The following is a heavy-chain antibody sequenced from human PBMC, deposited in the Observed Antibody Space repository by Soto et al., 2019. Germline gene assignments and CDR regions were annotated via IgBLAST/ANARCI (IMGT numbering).Heavy chain of an antibody. CDR1: GGPISSDDYY. Sequence: TLSLTCTVSGGPISSDDYYSSWIRQSQGKGWEWLGHSNYGGSTNYDPSLKSRITISRGTSKSRFSLKLSSVTAADTAVYCCARYYYNSKVYGYWGQGTLVTVSS. D-gene: IGHD3-22*01. CDR2: SNYGGST. V-gene: IGHV4-31*03. J-gene: IGHJ4*02. CDR3: ARYYYNSKVYGY.